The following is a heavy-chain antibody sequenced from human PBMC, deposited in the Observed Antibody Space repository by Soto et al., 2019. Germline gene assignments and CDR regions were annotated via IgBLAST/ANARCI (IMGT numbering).Heavy chain of an antibody. CDR2: INAGNGNT. CDR1: GYTFTSYA. D-gene: IGHD5-12*01. J-gene: IGHJ4*01. CDR3: ARAGLTTLELATTY. V-gene: IGHV1-3*01. Sequence: ASVKVSCKASGYTFTSYAMHWVRQAPGQSLELRGWINAGNGNTKYSQKFQGGLTITRDTSASTAYMELSSLRSEDTAVYHCARAGLTTLELATTYWGQGTVVTVSS.